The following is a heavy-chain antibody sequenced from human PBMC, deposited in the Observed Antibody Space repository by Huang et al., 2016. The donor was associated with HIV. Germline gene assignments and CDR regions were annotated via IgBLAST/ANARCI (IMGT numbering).Heavy chain of an antibody. D-gene: IGHD2-15*01. J-gene: IGHJ3*02. CDR3: ATWPPGSQMRAFDI. V-gene: IGHV4-61*09. Sequence: QVQLQESGPGLVKPSQTLSLTCTVSGASISSGSYYWTWIRQPAGKGMEWIGHIYTRGRTNSNPSLKSRVTISIDTSKNHFSLRLNSVTAADTAVYYCATWPPGSQMRAFDIWGPGTMITVSS. CDR2: IYTRGRT. CDR1: GASISSGSYY.